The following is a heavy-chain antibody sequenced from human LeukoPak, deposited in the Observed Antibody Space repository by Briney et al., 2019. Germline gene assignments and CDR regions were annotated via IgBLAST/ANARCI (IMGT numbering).Heavy chain of an antibody. CDR1: GFTFSSYN. CDR2: ITSRSNDV. Sequence: PGGSLRLSCAASGFTFSSYNMNWARQAPGKGLEWVASITSRSNDVYYTDSLKGRFTISRDNAKNSLYLQMNSLRAGDTAGYYCARDWNGDFDYWGQGTLVTVSS. D-gene: IGHD1-1*01. CDR3: ARDWNGDFDY. V-gene: IGHV3-21*01. J-gene: IGHJ4*02.